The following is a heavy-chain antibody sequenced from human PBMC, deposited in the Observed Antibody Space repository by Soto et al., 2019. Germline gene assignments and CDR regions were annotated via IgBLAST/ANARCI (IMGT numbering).Heavy chain of an antibody. V-gene: IGHV3-48*03. D-gene: IGHD3-22*01. CDR3: ARGDDNSGYYYAFDS. J-gene: IGHJ4*02. Sequence: PGGSLGLSFEASGFTFSNYDMNWVRQAPGKGLEWISYISGSGRTIYYADSVKGRFTISRDSAKKSLFLQMNSLRAEDTALYYCARGDDNSGYYYAFDSWGQGTPVTVSS. CDR1: GFTFSNYD. CDR2: ISGSGRTI.